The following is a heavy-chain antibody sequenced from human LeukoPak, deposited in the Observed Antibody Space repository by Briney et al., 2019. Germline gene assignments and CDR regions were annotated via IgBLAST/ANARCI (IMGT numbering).Heavy chain of an antibody. V-gene: IGHV4-39*07. CDR2: IYYSGST. CDR3: ARGTRYYYYMDV. CDR1: GGSISSSSYY. J-gene: IGHJ6*03. Sequence: SETLSLTCTVSGGSISSSSYYWGWIRQPPGRGLEWIVSIYYSGSTYYNPSLKSRVTISVDTSKNQFSLKLGSVTAADTAVYYCARGTRYYYYMDVWGKGTTVTVSS.